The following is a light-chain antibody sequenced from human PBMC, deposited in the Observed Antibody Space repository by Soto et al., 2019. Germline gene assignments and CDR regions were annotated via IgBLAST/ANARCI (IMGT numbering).Light chain of an antibody. CDR1: QSLVHSDGHTY. V-gene: IGKV2-30*02. CDR2: RVS. Sequence: DVVMTQSPLSLPVTLGQPASISCRSSQSLVHSDGHTYLNWFQQRPGQSPRRLIYRVSSRDSGVPDRFGGSGSGTDFTLNISRVEAVDVGVYYCLQGTHWPWTFGQGTKVDIK. CDR3: LQGTHWPWT. J-gene: IGKJ1*01.